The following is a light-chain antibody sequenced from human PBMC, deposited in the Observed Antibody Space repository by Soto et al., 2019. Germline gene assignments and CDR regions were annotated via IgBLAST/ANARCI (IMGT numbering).Light chain of an antibody. CDR2: AAS. J-gene: IGKJ4*01. Sequence: EVVVTQSPATLSVSLGGRATLSCRASQSVRTNLAWYQQKPGQAPRLLIYAASTRATGIPARFSGSGSGTEFTLTIASLQSEDFAVYYCQQYNNWPPLNCGGGTKVEIK. CDR1: QSVRTN. CDR3: QQYNNWPPLN. V-gene: IGKV3-15*01.